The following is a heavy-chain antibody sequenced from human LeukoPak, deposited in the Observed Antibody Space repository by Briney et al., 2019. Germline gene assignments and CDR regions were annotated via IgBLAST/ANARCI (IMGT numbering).Heavy chain of an antibody. CDR2: IYNSGST. J-gene: IGHJ4*02. CDR1: GGSISSGAYY. CDR3: ARAGTRVGSFDY. V-gene: IGHV4-31*03. Sequence: SQTLSLTCTVSGGSISSGAYYWSWIRQHPGQGLEWIGYIYNSGSTYYNPSLKSRVNISGDTSKNQFSLNLSSVTAADTAIYYCARAGTRVGSFDYWGQGTLGTVSS. D-gene: IGHD4-23*01.